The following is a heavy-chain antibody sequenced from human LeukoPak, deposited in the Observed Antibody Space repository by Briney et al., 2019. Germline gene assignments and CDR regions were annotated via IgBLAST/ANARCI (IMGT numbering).Heavy chain of an antibody. J-gene: IGHJ4*02. Sequence: GGSLRLSCAAAGFTFSSYGMRWVRQAPGKGLGWVAVIAYDGSNKYYADCVKGRFTIARDNTNNTLYMQMNSVIGEDTAVYYCAKDHRQEMAKIHYFDYWGQGTLVTVSS. CDR2: IAYDGSNK. CDR1: GFTFSSYG. V-gene: IGHV3-30*18. CDR3: AKDHRQEMAKIHYFDY. D-gene: IGHD5-12*01.